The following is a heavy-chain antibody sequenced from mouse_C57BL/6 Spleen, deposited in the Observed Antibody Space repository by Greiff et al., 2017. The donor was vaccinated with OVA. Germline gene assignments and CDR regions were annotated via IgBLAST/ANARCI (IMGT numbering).Heavy chain of an antibody. CDR1: GFTFSNYW. D-gene: IGHD2-13*01. CDR2: IRLKSDNYAT. CDR3: TRDYRGYFDV. Sequence: EVNVVESGGGLVQPGGSMKLSCVASGFTFSNYWMNWVRQSPEKGLEWVAQIRLKSDNYATHYAESVKGRFTISRDDSKSSVYLQMNNLRAEATGIYYCTRDYRGYFDVWGTGTTVTVSS. V-gene: IGHV6-3*01. J-gene: IGHJ1*03.